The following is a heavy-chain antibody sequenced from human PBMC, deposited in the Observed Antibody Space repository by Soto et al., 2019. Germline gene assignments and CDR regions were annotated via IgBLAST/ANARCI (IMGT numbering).Heavy chain of an antibody. Sequence: SETLSLTCAVSGGSISSSNWWSWVRQPPGKGLEWIGEIYHSGSTNYNPSLKSRVTISVDKSKNQFSLKLSSVTAADTAVYYCARVTRIAARLDWFDPWGQGTLVTVSS. CDR1: GGSISSSNW. CDR2: IYHSGST. J-gene: IGHJ5*02. D-gene: IGHD6-6*01. CDR3: ARVTRIAARLDWFDP. V-gene: IGHV4-4*02.